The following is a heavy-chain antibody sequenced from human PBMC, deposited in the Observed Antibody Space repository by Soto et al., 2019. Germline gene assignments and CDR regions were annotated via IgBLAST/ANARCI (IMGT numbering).Heavy chain of an antibody. Sequence: EVQLVESGGGLVQPGGSLRLSCAASGLTFSKYWMTWVRQAPGKGLEWVANIKHDESEQYYVGSVKGRFAISRDNAKNSLFLQMNSLRAEDTAVYYCASVPGSPGYHGLDVWGQGTTVTVSS. CDR2: IKHDESEQ. D-gene: IGHD5-12*01. CDR1: GLTFSKYW. CDR3: ASVPGSPGYHGLDV. J-gene: IGHJ6*02. V-gene: IGHV3-7*03.